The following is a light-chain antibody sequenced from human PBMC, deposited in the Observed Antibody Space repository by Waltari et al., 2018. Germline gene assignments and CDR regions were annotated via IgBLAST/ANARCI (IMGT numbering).Light chain of an antibody. V-gene: IGLV2-14*03. CDR1: SSDVGTYNY. CDR2: DVS. CDR3: SSYTSSNTLI. J-gene: IGLJ2*01. Sequence: QSSLTQPASVSGSPGKSITISCRGTSSDVGTYNYVSCYQQHPGKAPRLMIYDVSHRPSGVANRFSGSKSGNTASLTISGLQAEDEAEYHCSSYTSSNTLIFGGGTKLTVL.